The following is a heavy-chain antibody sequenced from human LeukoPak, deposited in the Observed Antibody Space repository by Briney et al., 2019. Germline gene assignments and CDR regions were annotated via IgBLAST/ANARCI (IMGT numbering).Heavy chain of an antibody. CDR1: GYTFTSYY. CDR2: INPSGGST. J-gene: IGHJ4*02. V-gene: IGHV1-46*01. CDR3: ARGGAHDFWSGYYIRDKYYFDY. D-gene: IGHD3-3*01. Sequence: ASVKLSCKASGYTFTSYYMHWVRQAPGQGLEWMGIINPSGGSTSYAQKFQGRVTMTRDTSTSTVYMELSSLRSEDTAVYYCARGGAHDFWSGYYIRDKYYFDYWGQGTRVTVSS.